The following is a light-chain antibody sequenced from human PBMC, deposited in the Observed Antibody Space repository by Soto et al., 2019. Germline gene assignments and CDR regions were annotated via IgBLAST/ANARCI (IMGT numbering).Light chain of an antibody. V-gene: IGLV2-14*01. J-gene: IGLJ1*01. CDR2: GVT. Sequence: QSALPQPASGSGSPGQSITISCTGTSSDVAGYNYVSWYQQHPGIAPKLLIYGVTNRPSGVSTLFSGSKSVNTASLTISGLQADDEADYHCNSYTSDRTLPYLVGTATKLTVL. CDR1: SSDVAGYNY. CDR3: NSYTSDRTLPYL.